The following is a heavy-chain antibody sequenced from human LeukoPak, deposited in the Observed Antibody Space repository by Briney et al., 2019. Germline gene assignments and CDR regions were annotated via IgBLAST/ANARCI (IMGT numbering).Heavy chain of an antibody. J-gene: IGHJ6*03. V-gene: IGHV3-66*01. CDR1: GFTVSSNY. D-gene: IGHD4-11*01. CDR3: ARDSHMTTVYYYYYMDV. Sequence: PGGSLRLSCAASGFTVSSNYMSWVRQAPGKGLEWVSVIYSGGSTYYADSVKGRFTISRDNSKNTLYLQMNSLRAEDTAVYYCARDSHMTTVYYYYYMDVWGKGTTVTVSS. CDR2: IYSGGST.